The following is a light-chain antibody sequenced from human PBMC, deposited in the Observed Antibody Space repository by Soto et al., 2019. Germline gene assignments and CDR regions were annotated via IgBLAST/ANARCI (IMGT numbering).Light chain of an antibody. V-gene: IGKV3-20*01. CDR1: QSVSSN. Sequence: EIVMTQSPATLSVSPGEIATLSCRASQSVSSNLAWYQQKPGQAPRVLIYGESSRATGIPDRLSGSGSGTDLNLTISRLEPEDFAVYYCQKYGSSPLTCGGGTKVDIK. CDR3: QKYGSSPLT. CDR2: GES. J-gene: IGKJ4*01.